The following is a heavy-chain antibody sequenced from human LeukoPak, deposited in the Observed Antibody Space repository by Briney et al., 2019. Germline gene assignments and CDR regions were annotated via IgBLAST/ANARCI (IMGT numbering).Heavy chain of an antibody. J-gene: IGHJ4*02. CDR1: GGSISSSSYY. CDR3: ARGRRFMITFGGVRVHFDY. D-gene: IGHD3-16*01. Sequence: SETLSLTCTVSGGSISSSSYYWGWIRQPPGKGLEWIGSIYYSGSTYYNPSLKSRVTISVDTSKNQFSLKLSSVTAADTAVYYCARGRRFMITFGGVRVHFDYWGQGTLVTVSS. V-gene: IGHV4-39*07. CDR2: IYYSGST.